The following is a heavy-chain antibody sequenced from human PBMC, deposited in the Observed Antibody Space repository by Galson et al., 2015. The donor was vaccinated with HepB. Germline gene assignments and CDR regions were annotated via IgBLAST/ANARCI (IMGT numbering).Heavy chain of an antibody. CDR1: GFTFSDYY. J-gene: IGHJ4*02. CDR3: ARAQGYCSGGNCYLPGY. D-gene: IGHD2-15*01. Sequence: SLRLSCAASGFTFSDYYMSWIRQAPGKGLEWVSYISGSSSYTNYADSVSGRFTISRDNAKNSLYLQMNSLRAEDTAVYYCARAQGYCSGGNCYLPGYWGQVTLVTVSS. CDR2: ISGSSSYT. V-gene: IGHV3-11*06.